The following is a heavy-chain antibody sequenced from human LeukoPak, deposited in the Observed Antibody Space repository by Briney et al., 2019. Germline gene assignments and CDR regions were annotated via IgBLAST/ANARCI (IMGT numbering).Heavy chain of an antibody. CDR1: GGSISSSSYC. D-gene: IGHD3-22*01. V-gene: IGHV4-39*01. CDR2: IYYSGST. Sequence: SETLSLTCTASGGSISSSSYCWGWIRQPPGKGLEGIVSIYYSGSTYYNPSPKSRVTISVDTSKNQFSLKLSSVTAADTAVYYCARLYYDSSGYYRGDYYYYGMDVWGQGTTVTVSS. CDR3: ARLYYDSSGYYRGDYYYYGMDV. J-gene: IGHJ6*02.